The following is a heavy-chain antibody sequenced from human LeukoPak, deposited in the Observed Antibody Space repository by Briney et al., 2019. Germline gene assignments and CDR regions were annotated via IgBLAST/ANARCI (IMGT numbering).Heavy chain of an antibody. J-gene: IGHJ4*02. V-gene: IGHV3-30*03. CDR1: GFTFSSYG. CDR2: ISYDGSNK. Sequence: GGPLRLSCAASGFTFSSYGMHWVRQAPGKGLEWVAVISYDGSNKYYADSVKGRFTISRDNSKNTLYLQMNSLRAEDTAVYYCAGQKAAASFDYWGQGTLVTVSS. CDR3: AGQKAAASFDY. D-gene: IGHD6-13*01.